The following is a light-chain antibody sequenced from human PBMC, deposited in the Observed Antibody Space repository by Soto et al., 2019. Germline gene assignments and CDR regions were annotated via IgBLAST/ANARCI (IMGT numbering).Light chain of an antibody. CDR1: KSVSKY. CDR2: NAS. CDR3: QQYAGSPRT. J-gene: IGKJ1*01. Sequence: EIVLTQSPATLSLSPGERATLSFRASKSVSKYLAWYQQKPGQAPRLLIYNASNRATGIPVRFSGSGSGTDFTLTINRVEPEDFAVYFCQQYAGSPRTFGQGTKVDIK. V-gene: IGKV3-20*01.